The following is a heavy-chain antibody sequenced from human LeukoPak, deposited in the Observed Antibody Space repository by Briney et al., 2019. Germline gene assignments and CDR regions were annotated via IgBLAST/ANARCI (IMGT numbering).Heavy chain of an antibody. D-gene: IGHD3-3*01. CDR3: ARDSSNDYDIRGGDYTNYIDV. CDR1: GFTFSTYG. J-gene: IGHJ6*03. V-gene: IGHV3-7*01. CDR2: IKQDGSEK. Sequence: GGSLRLSCEASGFTFSTYGINWVRQAPGKGLEWVANIKQDGSEKYYVDSVQGRFTISRDNAQNSLYLQMNSLRSEDTAVYYCARDSSNDYDIRGGDYTNYIDVWGKGTTVTVSS.